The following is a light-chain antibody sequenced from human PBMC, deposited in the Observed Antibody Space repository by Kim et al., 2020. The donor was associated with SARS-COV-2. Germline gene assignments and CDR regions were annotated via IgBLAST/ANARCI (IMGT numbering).Light chain of an antibody. CDR2: EVS. V-gene: IGLV2-8*01. CDR1: LRDVGGYNH. J-gene: IGLJ2*01. Sequence: GQFDPISRPEPLRDVGGYNHVTWYQQTPGKAPKLIIYEVSKRPSGVPDRFSGSKSGNTASLTVSGLQAEDEADYYCSSYAGSNNLVFGGGTQLTVL. CDR3: SSYAGSNNLV.